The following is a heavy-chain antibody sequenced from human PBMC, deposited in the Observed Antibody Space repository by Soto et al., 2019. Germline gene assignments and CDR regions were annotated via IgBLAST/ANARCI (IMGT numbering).Heavy chain of an antibody. D-gene: IGHD3-9*01. V-gene: IGHV4-31*03. CDR2: IYYSGST. CDR3: ARGSFDWLSHYYYYGMDV. Sequence: QVQLQESGPGLVKPSQTLSLTCTVPGGSISSGGYYWSWIRQHPGKGLEWIGYIYYSGSTYYNPSLKSRVTISVDTFKNQFSLKLSSVTAADTAVYYCARGSFDWLSHYYYYGMDVWGQGTTVTVSS. J-gene: IGHJ6*02. CDR1: GGSISSGGYY.